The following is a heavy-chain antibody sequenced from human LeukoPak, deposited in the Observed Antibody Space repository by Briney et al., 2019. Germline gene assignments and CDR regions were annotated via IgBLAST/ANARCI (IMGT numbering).Heavy chain of an antibody. CDR3: ARLSGYGSGSL. J-gene: IGHJ4*02. Sequence: GGSLRLSXAASGFTFDDYGMSWVRQAPGKGLEWVSGINWNGGSTGYADSVKGRFTISRDNAKNSLYLQMNSLRAEDTALYYCARLSGYGSGSLWGQGTLVTVSS. D-gene: IGHD3-10*01. CDR2: INWNGGST. CDR1: GFTFDDYG. V-gene: IGHV3-20*04.